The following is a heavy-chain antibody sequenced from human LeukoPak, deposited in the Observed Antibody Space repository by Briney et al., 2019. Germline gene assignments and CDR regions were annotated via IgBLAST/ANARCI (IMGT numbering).Heavy chain of an antibody. Sequence: SETLSLTCTVSGGSVSSASYYWTWIRQPPGKGLEWIGYIYASGNTNYNPSLKSRVTISVDTSNNQFSLRLSSVTAADTAIYFCALLQAHQPLDYWGQGTLVTVSS. V-gene: IGHV4-61*01. J-gene: IGHJ4*02. CDR1: GGSVSSASYY. D-gene: IGHD1-14*01. CDR2: IYASGNT. CDR3: ALLQAHQPLDY.